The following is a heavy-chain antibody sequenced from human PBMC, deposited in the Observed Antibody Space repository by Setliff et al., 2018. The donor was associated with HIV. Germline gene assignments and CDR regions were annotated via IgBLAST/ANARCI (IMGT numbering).Heavy chain of an antibody. D-gene: IGHD2-21*02. V-gene: IGHV3-74*01. CDR1: GFTLSSDW. CDR2: INPDGSST. CDR3: ARPRGVDCYSGPLDH. J-gene: IGHJ5*02. Sequence: GGSLRLSCAASGFTLSSDWMHWVRQSPGKGLVWVSRINPDGSSTTYADSVKGRFTISRDNSKKTLFLQMNSLRDDDTAVYYCARPRGVDCYSGPLDHWGQGTLVTVS.